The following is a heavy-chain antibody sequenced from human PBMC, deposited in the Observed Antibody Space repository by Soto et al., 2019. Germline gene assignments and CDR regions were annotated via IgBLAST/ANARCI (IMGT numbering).Heavy chain of an antibody. CDR1: GYTFTGYY. J-gene: IGHJ6*02. V-gene: IGHV1-2*02. CDR3: ARVVGAVAPRRYYYYYGMDV. D-gene: IGHD1-26*01. Sequence: QVQLVQSGAEVKKPGASVKVSCKASGYTFTGYYMHWVRQAPGQGLEWMGWINPNSGGTNYAQKFQGRVTMTRDTSISTDYMELSRLRSDDTAVYYWARVVGAVAPRRYYYYYGMDVWGHGTTVTVSS. CDR2: INPNSGGT.